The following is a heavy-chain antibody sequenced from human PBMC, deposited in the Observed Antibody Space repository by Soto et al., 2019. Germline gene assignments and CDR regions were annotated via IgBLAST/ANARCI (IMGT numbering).Heavy chain of an antibody. CDR3: ARFIAEAGIGLPYYYYGMDV. V-gene: IGHV1-3*01. CDR2: INAGNGNT. J-gene: IGHJ6*02. CDR1: GYTFTSYA. Sequence: ASVKVSCKASGYTFTSYAMHWVRQAPGQRLEWMGWINAGNGNTKYSQKFQGRVTITRDTSASTAYMELSSLRSEDTAVYYCARFIAEAGIGLPYYYYGMDVWGQGTTVTVSS. D-gene: IGHD6-13*01.